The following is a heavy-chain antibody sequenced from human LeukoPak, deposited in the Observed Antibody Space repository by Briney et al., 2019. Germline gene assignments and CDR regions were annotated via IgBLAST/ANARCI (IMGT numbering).Heavy chain of an antibody. Sequence: GRSLRLSCTASGFTFGDYAMSWFRQAPGKGLEWVGFIRSKAYGGTTEYAASVKGRFTISRDDSKSIAYLQMNSLRAEDTAVYYCVSRNYYNSRGYFELYYFDYWGQGTLVTVSS. V-gene: IGHV3-49*03. CDR2: IRSKAYGGTT. CDR3: VSRNYYNSRGYFELYYFDY. J-gene: IGHJ4*02. D-gene: IGHD3-22*01. CDR1: GFTFGDYA.